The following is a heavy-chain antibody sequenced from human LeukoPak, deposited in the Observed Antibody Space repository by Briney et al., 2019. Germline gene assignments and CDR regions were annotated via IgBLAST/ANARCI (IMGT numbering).Heavy chain of an antibody. CDR2: IYYSGST. V-gene: IGHV4-34*01. J-gene: IGHJ6*02. Sequence: PSETLSLTCAVYGASFSGYYWGWIRQPPGKGLEWIGSIYYSGSTYYNPSLKSRVTISVDTSKNQFSLKLSSVTAADTAVYYCARAMPGYCSSTSCYGGYYYYGMDVWGQGTTVTVSS. CDR3: ARAMPGYCSSTSCYGGYYYYGMDV. CDR1: GASFSGYY. D-gene: IGHD2-2*01.